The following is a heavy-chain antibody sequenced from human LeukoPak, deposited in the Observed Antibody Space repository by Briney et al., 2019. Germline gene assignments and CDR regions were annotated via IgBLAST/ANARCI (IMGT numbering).Heavy chain of an antibody. Sequence: PSETLSLTCTVSGGSISSGDYYWSWIRQPPGKGLEWIEYIYYSGSTYYNPSLKSRVTISVDTSKNQFSLKLSSVTAADTAVHYCARAKVVVPAASWYYYYGMDVWGQGTTVTVSS. V-gene: IGHV4-30-4*01. D-gene: IGHD2-2*01. CDR1: GGSISSGDYY. CDR2: IYYSGST. CDR3: ARAKVVVPAASWYYYYGMDV. J-gene: IGHJ6*02.